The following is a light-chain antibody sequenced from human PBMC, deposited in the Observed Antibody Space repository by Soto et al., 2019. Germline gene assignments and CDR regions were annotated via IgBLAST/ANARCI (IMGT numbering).Light chain of an antibody. J-gene: IGKJ1*01. V-gene: IGKV3-15*01. CDR1: QSISSS. Sequence: EIVMTQSPATLSVSPGERATLSCRASQSISSSLAWYQQKAGQAPRLLIYGASTRATGVPARFSGSGSGTDFSLTIGSLQSEDFAVYYCQQYDNWWAFGQGTKVEIK. CDR3: QQYDNWWA. CDR2: GAS.